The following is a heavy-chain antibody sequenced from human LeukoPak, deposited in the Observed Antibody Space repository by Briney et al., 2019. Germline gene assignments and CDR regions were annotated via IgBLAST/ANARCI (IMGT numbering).Heavy chain of an antibody. D-gene: IGHD3-16*01. CDR1: GFTFDDDA. CDR2: ISWNSGSI. CDR3: ATSGGY. J-gene: IGHJ4*02. V-gene: IGHV3-9*01. Sequence: GRSLRLSCAASGFTFDDDAMHWVRQAPGKGLEWVSGISWNSGSIGYADSVKGRFTISRDNAKNSLYLQMNSLRAEDTALYYCATSGGYWGQGTLVTVSS.